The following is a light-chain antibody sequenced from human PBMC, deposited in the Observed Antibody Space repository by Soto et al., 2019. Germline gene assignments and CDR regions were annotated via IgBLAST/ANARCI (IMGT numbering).Light chain of an antibody. CDR3: CSYAGFSYV. Sequence: QSVLAQPPSVSGAPGQKVTISCTGSSSNIGAGYDLHWYQQLPGTAPKLLLYGNSNRPSGVPDRFSGSKSGTSASLAITGLQAEDEADYYCCSYAGFSYVFXTGTKVTVL. CDR2: GNS. CDR1: SSNIGAGYD. V-gene: IGLV1-40*01. J-gene: IGLJ1*01.